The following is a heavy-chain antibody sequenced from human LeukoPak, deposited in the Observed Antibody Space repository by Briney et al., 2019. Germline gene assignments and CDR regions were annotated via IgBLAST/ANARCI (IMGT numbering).Heavy chain of an antibody. CDR1: GTSISDSSSY. V-gene: IGHV4-39*01. Sequence: SETLSLTRSVSGTSISDSSSYWGWIRQPPGKGLEWIGTIYHTGSTYYKWSLKSRVTISVDTSKNQFSLKLGSVTAADTAVYSCARHGRGNYYYLPNRGNWFDPWGQGTLVTVSS. J-gene: IGHJ5*02. D-gene: IGHD1-26*01. CDR2: IYHTGST. CDR3: ARHGRGNYYYLPNRGNWFDP.